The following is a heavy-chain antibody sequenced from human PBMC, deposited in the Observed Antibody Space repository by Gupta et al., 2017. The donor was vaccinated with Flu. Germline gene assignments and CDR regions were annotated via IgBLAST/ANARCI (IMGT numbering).Heavy chain of an antibody. V-gene: IGHV3-53*01. CDR3: ARDPGSSYYFDY. J-gene: IGHJ4*02. Sequence: GLEWVSVIYSGGSTYYADSVKGRFTISRDNSKNTLYLQMNSLRAEDTAVYYCARDPGSSYYFDYWGQGTLVTVSS. CDR2: IYSGGST. D-gene: IGHD6-6*01.